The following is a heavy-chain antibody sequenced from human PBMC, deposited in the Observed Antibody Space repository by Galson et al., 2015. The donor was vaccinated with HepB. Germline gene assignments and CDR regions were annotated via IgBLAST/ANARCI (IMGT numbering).Heavy chain of an antibody. D-gene: IGHD3-10*01. J-gene: IGHJ5*02. CDR3: ASNGWFGDCLAMGWFDP. CDR2: ISGSGGST. CDR1: GFTFSSYA. V-gene: IGHV3-23*01. Sequence: SLRLSCEASGFTFSSYAMSWVRQAPGQGLEWVSVISGSGGSTYYADYVKGRFTISRDNSTNTLYLQMNSLRAEDTAVYYCASNGWFGDCLAMGWFDPWGQGTLVTVSS.